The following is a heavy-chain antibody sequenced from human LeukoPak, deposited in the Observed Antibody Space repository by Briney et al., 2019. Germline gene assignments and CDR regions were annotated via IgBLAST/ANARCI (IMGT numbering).Heavy chain of an antibody. CDR2: INPNSGTT. Sequence: ASVKVSCKSSGYTFTGYYMHWVRQAPGQGLEWMGWINPNSGTTNYAQKFQGRVTVTRDTSISTAYMELSRLESDDTAVYYCARDLMTTPTWDFDYWGQGTLVTVSS. CDR3: ARDLMTTPTWDFDY. CDR1: GYTFTGYY. J-gene: IGHJ4*02. D-gene: IGHD3-16*01. V-gene: IGHV1-2*02.